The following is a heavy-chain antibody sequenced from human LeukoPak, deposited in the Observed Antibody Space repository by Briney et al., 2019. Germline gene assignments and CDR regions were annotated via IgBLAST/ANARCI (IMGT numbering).Heavy chain of an antibody. V-gene: IGHV4-59*01. CDR2: IYYSGST. CDR3: ARIRLGSFDY. Sequence: PSETLSLTCTVSGGSISSYYWSWTRQPPGKGLEWFVYIYYSGSTNYNPSLKSRVTISVDTSKNQFSLKLSSVTAADTAVYYCARIRLGSFDYWGQGTLVTVSS. J-gene: IGHJ4*02. CDR1: GGSISSYY. D-gene: IGHD6-19*01.